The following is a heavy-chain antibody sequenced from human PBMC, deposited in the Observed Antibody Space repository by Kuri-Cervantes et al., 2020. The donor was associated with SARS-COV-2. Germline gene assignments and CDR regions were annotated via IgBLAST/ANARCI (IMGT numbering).Heavy chain of an antibody. CDR1: GFTFSGYA. CDR3: AKSRWQQMSWLDY. Sequence: GGSLRLSCSASGFTFSGYAMSWVRQAPGKWLEWVSAISGSGGSTYYADSVKGRFTISRDNSKNTLYLQMNSLRAEDTAVYSCAKSRWQQMSWLDYWGQGTLVTVSS. V-gene: IGHV3-23*01. CDR2: ISGSGGST. J-gene: IGHJ4*02. D-gene: IGHD6-13*01.